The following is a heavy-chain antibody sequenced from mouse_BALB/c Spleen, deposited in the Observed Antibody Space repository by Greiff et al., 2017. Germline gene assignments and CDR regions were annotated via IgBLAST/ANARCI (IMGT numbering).Heavy chain of an antibody. Sequence: EVKLMESGPGLVKPSQSLSLTCTVTGYSITSDYAWNWIRQFPGNKLEWMGYISYSGSTSYNPSLKSRISITRDTSKNQFFLQLNSVTTEDTATYYCAGGRFWFAYWGQGTLVTVSA. V-gene: IGHV3-2*02. CDR2: ISYSGST. CDR1: GYSITSDYA. J-gene: IGHJ3*01. CDR3: AGGRFWFAY.